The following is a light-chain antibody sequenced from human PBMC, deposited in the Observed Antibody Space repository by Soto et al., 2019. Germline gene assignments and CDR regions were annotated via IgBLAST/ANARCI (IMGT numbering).Light chain of an antibody. V-gene: IGKV3-20*01. CDR1: QNVGTS. CDR3: QQFGGSPPRFT. J-gene: IGKJ3*01. CDR2: GAS. Sequence: IILTQSPATLSVSPGEGASLSCRASQNVGTSLAWYQQKSGQAPRLLIYGASTRAAGVPARFSGSASGTDFTLTIRKLEPEDFAVYYCQQFGGSPPRFTFGPGTKVEVK.